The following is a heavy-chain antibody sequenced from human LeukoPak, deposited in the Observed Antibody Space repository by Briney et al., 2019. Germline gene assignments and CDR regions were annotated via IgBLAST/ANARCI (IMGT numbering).Heavy chain of an antibody. J-gene: IGHJ4*02. CDR2: INHSGST. D-gene: IGHD6-6*01. V-gene: IGHV4-34*01. Sequence: SETLSLTCAVYGGSFSGYYWSWIRQPPGKGLEWIGEINHSGSTNYNPSLKSRVTISVDTSKNQFSLELSSVTAADTAVYYCARGLVAWVAARPWYFDYWGQGTLVTVSS. CDR3: ARGLVAWVAARPWYFDY. CDR1: GGSFSGYY.